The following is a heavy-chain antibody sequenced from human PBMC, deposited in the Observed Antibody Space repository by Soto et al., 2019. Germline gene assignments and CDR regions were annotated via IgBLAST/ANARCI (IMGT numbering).Heavy chain of an antibody. CDR3: AKGYCGGGNCYDLDNWLDP. CDR2: IGDGEGGTP. CDR1: GFTFSNYA. V-gene: IGHV3-23*01. D-gene: IGHD2-15*01. Sequence: EVQLLESGGGLVQPGGSLRLSCATSGFTFSNYAMTWVRQAPGKGPEWVSRIGDGEGGTPRYADSVKGRFTISRDNSKNSLYLQMNDLRGEDTATYYCAKGYCGGGNCYDLDNWLDPWGQGTLVTVSS. J-gene: IGHJ5*02.